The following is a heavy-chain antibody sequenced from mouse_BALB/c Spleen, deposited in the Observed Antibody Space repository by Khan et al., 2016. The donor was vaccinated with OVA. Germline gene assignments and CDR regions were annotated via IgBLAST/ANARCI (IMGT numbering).Heavy chain of an antibody. J-gene: IGHJ3*01. CDR1: GFTFSSFV. V-gene: IGHV5-9-1*01. D-gene: IGHD2-1*01. CDR2: ISSAATYT. Sequence: EVELVESGGGLVEPGGSLKLSCAASGFTFSSFVMSWVSQTPEKRLEWVATISSAATYTYYPDSVKGRFTISRDNAQNTLYLQMNSLRSDETDIYYCTNGNYGWFAYWGQGTLVTVST. CDR3: TNGNYGWFAY.